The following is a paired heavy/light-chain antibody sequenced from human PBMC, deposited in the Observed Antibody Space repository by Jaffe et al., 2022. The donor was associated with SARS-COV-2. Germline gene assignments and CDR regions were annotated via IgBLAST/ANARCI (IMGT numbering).Light chain of an antibody. Sequence: DIQMTQSPSSLSAFVGDRVTITCRASQRIRNYLNWYQQIPGKAPKVLIYAANSLQSGVPSRFSGSGSGTDFSLTISSLQPEDSAIYYCQQSYSLPYTFGQGTKLEIK. CDR1: QRIRNY. CDR3: QQSYSLPYT. J-gene: IGKJ2*01. CDR2: AAN. V-gene: IGKV1-39*01.
Heavy chain of an antibody. CDR2: IKSDGSSI. CDR3: ARDADTDGYSVLNY. V-gene: IGHV3-74*01. CDR1: GFTFSSHW. Sequence: EVQLVESGGGLVQSGGSLRLSCAASGFTFSSHWMHWVRQVPGKGLVWVSRIKSDGSSIVYADFVKGRFTISRDNAKNTLYLQMNSLRAEDTAVYYCARDADTDGYSVLNYGGQGTLVTVSS. D-gene: IGHD5-18*01. J-gene: IGHJ4*02.